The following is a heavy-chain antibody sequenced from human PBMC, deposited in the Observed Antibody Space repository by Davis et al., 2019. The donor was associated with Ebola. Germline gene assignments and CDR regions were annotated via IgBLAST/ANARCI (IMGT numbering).Heavy chain of an antibody. J-gene: IGHJ4*02. CDR1: GYTFTGYY. CDR3: AREGSLEVLD. D-gene: IGHD3-10*01. CDR2: INPNSGNT. Sequence: ASVKVSCKASGYTFTGYYMHWVRQAPGQGLEWMGWINPNSGNTNYAQKFQDRVTMTRDTSVSTAYLELSSLRSDDTAVYYCAREGSLEVLDWGQGTLVTVSS. V-gene: IGHV1-2*02.